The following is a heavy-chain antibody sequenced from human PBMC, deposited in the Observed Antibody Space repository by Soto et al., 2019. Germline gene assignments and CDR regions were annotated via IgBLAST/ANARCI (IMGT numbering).Heavy chain of an antibody. Sequence: QVQLVQSGVEVKKPGASVKVSCKASGYTFISHGISWVRQAPGQGLEWMGWISGKNGNTNYEQKLQGRVTLTTDTSTSTDYMELRSLRSDDTAVYYCARVSSSIVVVPDYGMDVWGQGTTVTVSS. D-gene: IGHD2-15*01. CDR3: ARVSSSIVVVPDYGMDV. V-gene: IGHV1-18*04. J-gene: IGHJ6*02. CDR1: GYTFISHG. CDR2: ISGKNGNT.